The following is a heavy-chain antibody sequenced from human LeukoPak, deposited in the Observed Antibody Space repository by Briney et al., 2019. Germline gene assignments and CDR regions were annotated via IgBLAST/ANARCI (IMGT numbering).Heavy chain of an antibody. D-gene: IGHD2-21*02. CDR1: GGSFSGYY. J-gene: IGHJ5*02. CDR3: ARAYCGGDCYRGWFDP. V-gene: IGHV4-59*01. CDR2: IYYSGST. Sequence: SETLSLTCAVYGGSFSGYYWSWIRQPPGKGLEWIGYIYYSGSTNYNPSLKSRVTISVDTSKNQFSLKLSSVTAADTAVYYCARAYCGGDCYRGWFDPWGQGTLVTVSS.